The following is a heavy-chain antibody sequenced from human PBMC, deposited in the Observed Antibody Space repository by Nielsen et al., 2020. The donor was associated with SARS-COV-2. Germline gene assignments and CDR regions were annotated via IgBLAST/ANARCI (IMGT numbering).Heavy chain of an antibody. CDR1: GGSFSGYY. V-gene: IGHV4-34*01. CDR2: INHSGST. J-gene: IGHJ6*02. CDR3: ARGKRRSTHYYYYGMDV. D-gene: IGHD2-15*01. Sequence: SQTLSLTCAVYGGSFSGYYWSWIRQPPGKGLEWIGEINHSGSTNYNPSLKSRVTISVGTSKNQFSLKLSSVTAADTAVYYCARGKRRSTHYYYYGMDVWGQGTTVTVSS.